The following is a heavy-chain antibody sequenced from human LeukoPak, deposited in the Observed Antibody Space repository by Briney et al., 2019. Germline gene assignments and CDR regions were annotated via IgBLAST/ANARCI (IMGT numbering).Heavy chain of an antibody. V-gene: IGHV3-33*06. CDR2: IWYDGSNK. J-gene: IGHJ6*03. CDR3: AKMGGDYDSSGQGVYYYYMDV. D-gene: IGHD3-22*01. Sequence: PGGSLRLSCAASGFTFSSYGMHWVRQAPGKGLEGVAVIWYDGSNKYYADSVKGRFTISRDNSKNTLYLQMNSLRAGDTAVYYCAKMGGDYDSSGQGVYYYYMDVWGKGTTVTVSS. CDR1: GFTFSSYG.